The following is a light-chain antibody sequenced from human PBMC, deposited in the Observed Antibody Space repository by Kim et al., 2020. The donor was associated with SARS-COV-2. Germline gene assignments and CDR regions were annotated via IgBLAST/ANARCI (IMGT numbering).Light chain of an antibody. V-gene: IGLV6-57*02. CDR1: SGSIASNE. J-gene: IGLJ3*02. Sequence: KTVPMACTGSSGSIASNEVQWYQQRPGSAPTTVNYEENQRPSGVPDRFSGCIDSSSNAATLTISGLKTEDEADYYCQSYDSSHLWVFGGGTQLTV. CDR3: QSYDSSHLWV. CDR2: EEN.